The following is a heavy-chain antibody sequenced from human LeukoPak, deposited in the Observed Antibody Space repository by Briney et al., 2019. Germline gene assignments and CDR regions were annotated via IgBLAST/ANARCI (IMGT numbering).Heavy chain of an antibody. J-gene: IGHJ4*02. CDR1: GGTFSSYA. CDR3: ARVGPVGIAVAGTSSYYFDY. CDR2: IIPIFGIA. V-gene: IGHV1-69*04. D-gene: IGHD6-19*01. Sequence: SVTVSCKASGGTFSSYAISWARQAPGQGLEWMGRIIPIFGIAKYAQKFQGRVTITADKSTSTAYMELSSLRSEDTAVYYCARVGPVGIAVAGTSSYYFDYWGQGTLVTVSS.